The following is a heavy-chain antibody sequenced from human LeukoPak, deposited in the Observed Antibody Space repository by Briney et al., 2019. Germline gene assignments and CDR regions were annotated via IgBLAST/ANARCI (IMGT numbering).Heavy chain of an antibody. CDR2: IYYSGST. J-gene: IGHJ5*02. D-gene: IGHD2-2*02. Sequence: SETLSLTCTVSGGSISSGDYYWSWIRQPPGKGLEWIGYIYYSGSTYYNPSLKSRVTISVDTSKNQFSLKLSSVTAADTAVYYCARGRGGYCSSTSCYTANWFDPWGQGTLVTVSS. V-gene: IGHV4-30-4*01. CDR1: GGSISSGDYY. CDR3: ARGRGGYCSSTSCYTANWFDP.